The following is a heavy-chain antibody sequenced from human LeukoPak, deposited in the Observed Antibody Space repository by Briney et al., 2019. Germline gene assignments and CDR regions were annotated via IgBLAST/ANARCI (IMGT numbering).Heavy chain of an antibody. CDR2: ISPYNDNT. Sequence: GASVKVSCKASGYTFTSFGIIWVRQVPGQGFEWMGWISPYNDNTNYAQKFQGRVTMTTDTSTSTVFMELRGLRSDDTAVYYCAREPSGLLFDYWGQGTLVTVSS. V-gene: IGHV1-18*01. D-gene: IGHD6-25*01. CDR1: GYTFTSFG. CDR3: AREPSGLLFDY. J-gene: IGHJ4*02.